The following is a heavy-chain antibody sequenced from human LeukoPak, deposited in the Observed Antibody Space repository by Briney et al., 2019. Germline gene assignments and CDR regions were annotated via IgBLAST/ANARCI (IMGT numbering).Heavy chain of an antibody. D-gene: IGHD3-10*01. CDR2: INHSGST. CDR3: ARGSPLLWFICDAFDI. Sequence: PSETLSLTCAVYGGSFSGYYWSWIRQPPGKGLEWIGEINHSGSTNYNPSLKSRVTISVDTSKNQFSLKLSSMTAADTAVYYCARGSPLLWFICDAFDIWGQGTMVTVSS. V-gene: IGHV4-34*01. CDR1: GGSFSGYY. J-gene: IGHJ3*02.